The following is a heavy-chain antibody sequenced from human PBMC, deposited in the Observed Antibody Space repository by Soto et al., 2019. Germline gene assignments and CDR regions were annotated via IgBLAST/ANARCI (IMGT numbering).Heavy chain of an antibody. J-gene: IGHJ6*02. CDR2: IYYSGST. CDR1: GGSISSGGYY. CDR3: ARSDFYYDILTGYLPYYYGMDV. Sequence: SETLSLTCTVSGGSISSGGYYWSWIRQRPGKGLEWIGYIYYSGSTNYNPSLKSRVTISVDTSKNQFSLKLSSVTAADTAVYYCARSDFYYDILTGYLPYYYGMDVWGQGTTVTVSS. V-gene: IGHV4-61*08. D-gene: IGHD3-9*01.